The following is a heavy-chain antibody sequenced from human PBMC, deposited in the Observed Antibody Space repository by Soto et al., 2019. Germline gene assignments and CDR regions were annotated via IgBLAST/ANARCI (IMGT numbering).Heavy chain of an antibody. CDR3: TRAVTTSVEYFQY. CDR2: TYYRSKWYN. CDR1: GDSVSSNSAA. J-gene: IGHJ1*01. D-gene: IGHD4-17*01. V-gene: IGHV6-1*01. Sequence: SQTLSLTCAISGDSVSSNSAAWNWIRQSPSRGLGWLGRTYYRSKWYNDYAVSVKSRITISPDTSKNQFSLHLNSVTPEDTAVYYCTRAVTTSVEYFQYWGQGTLVIVSS.